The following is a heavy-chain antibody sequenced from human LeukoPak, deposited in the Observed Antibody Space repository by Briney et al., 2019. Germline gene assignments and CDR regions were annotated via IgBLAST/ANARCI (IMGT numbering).Heavy chain of an antibody. CDR3: VRGGGLPNCGGYCPPDT. J-gene: IGHJ3*02. Sequence: NPSETLSLTCAVYGGSFSGYYWSWIRQPPGKGLEWIGEINHSGSTNYNPSLKSRVTISVDTSKNQFSLKLSSVTAADTAVYYCVRGGGLPNCGGYCPPDTWGQGKMVTVSS. CDR1: GGSFSGYY. D-gene: IGHD2-21*01. CDR2: INHSGST. V-gene: IGHV4-34*01.